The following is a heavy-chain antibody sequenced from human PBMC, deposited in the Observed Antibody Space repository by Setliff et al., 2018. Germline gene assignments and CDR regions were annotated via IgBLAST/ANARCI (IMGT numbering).Heavy chain of an antibody. J-gene: IGHJ4*02. CDR2: INPSGGST. Sequence: ASVKVSCKASGYTFTSYYMHWVRQAPGQGLEWMGIINPSGGSTSYAQKFQGRVTMTRDTSTSTVYMELSSLRSDDTAVYYCAREAGRYYYDSSGSNYWGQGTLVTVSS. V-gene: IGHV1-46*01. CDR3: AREAGRYYYDSSGSNY. D-gene: IGHD3-22*01. CDR1: GYTFTSYY.